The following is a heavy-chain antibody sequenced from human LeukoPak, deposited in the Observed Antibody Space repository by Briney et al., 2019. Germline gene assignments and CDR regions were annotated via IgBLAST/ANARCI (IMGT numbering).Heavy chain of an antibody. J-gene: IGHJ3*01. CDR1: GFSLSSSGVG. Sequence: SGPTLVKPTQTLTLTCTFSGFSLSSSGVGVGWIRQPPGQALEWLALIYWDDDKRYSPSLKSRLTITKDTSKNQVVLTLPNMDPVDTGTYYCAHSGTVTSPHDAFDVWGQGTMVTVSS. V-gene: IGHV2-5*02. CDR3: AHSGTVTSPHDAFDV. CDR2: IYWDDDK. D-gene: IGHD4-17*01.